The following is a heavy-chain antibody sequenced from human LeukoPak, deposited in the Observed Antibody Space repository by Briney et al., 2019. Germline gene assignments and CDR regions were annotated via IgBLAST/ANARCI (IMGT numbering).Heavy chain of an antibody. V-gene: IGHV3-23*01. CDR3: AKGYSLMFDP. J-gene: IGHJ5*02. CDR1: GFXXXTYA. D-gene: IGHD5-18*01. CDR2: ISGSGGSR. Sequence: SGFXXXTYAMSWVRQAPGKGLQWVSAISGSGGSRYYADSVKGRFTIPRDNSKNTLYLQMNSLRVEDTAVYYCAKGYSLMFDPWGRGTLVTVSS.